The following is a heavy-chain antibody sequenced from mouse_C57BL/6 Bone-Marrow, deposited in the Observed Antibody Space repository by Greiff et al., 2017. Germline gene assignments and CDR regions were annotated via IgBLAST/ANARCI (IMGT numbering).Heavy chain of an antibody. J-gene: IGHJ4*01. CDR2: INPNDGTT. CDR3: ARDYDYDDAIDY. V-gene: IGHV1-39*01. D-gene: IGHD2-4*01. CDR1: GYSFTDYN. Sequence: VQLQQSGPELVKPGASVKISCKASGYSFTDYNMNWVKQSNGKSLEWIGVINPNDGTTSYNQKFKGKATLTVDHSSSTAYMQLNSLTSEDSAVFYGARDYDYDDAIDYWGQGTSVTVSS.